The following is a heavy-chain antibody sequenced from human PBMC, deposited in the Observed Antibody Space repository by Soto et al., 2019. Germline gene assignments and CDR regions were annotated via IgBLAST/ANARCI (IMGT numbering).Heavy chain of an antibody. D-gene: IGHD5-18*01. J-gene: IGHJ4*02. Sequence: QVQLVQSGSEVKKPGSLVKVSCKASGGSFSSNPISWVRQAPGQGLEWMAGIIPIFATVHYAQKFQGRVTITADESTSTAYMELTSLRSEDTAVYFCARGGRGYSSAPRYYFDYWGQGTLVTVS. CDR3: ARGGRGYSSAPRYYFDY. CDR1: GGSFSSNP. CDR2: IIPIFATV. V-gene: IGHV1-69*01.